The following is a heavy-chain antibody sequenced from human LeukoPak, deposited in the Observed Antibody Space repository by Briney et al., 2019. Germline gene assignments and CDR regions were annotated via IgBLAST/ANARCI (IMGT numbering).Heavy chain of an antibody. Sequence: GGSLRLSCAASGFTVSTNCMTWVRQAPGKGLEGVAIIWYDGINKYCADSVKGRFTISRDNSKNTLYPQMNSLRAEDTAVYYCARDYYDSSGQLHAGAHAFDIWGQGTMVTVSS. CDR3: ARDYYDSSGQLHAGAHAFDI. D-gene: IGHD3-22*01. V-gene: IGHV3-33*08. J-gene: IGHJ3*02. CDR2: IWYDGINK. CDR1: GFTVSTNC.